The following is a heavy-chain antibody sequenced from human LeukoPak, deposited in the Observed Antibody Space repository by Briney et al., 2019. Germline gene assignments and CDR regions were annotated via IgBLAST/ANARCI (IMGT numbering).Heavy chain of an antibody. V-gene: IGHV4-34*01. D-gene: IGHD3-3*01. CDR3: ARAPPYYDFWSGYYTGSHYYFDY. CDR1: GGSFSGYY. J-gene: IGHJ4*02. CDR2: INHSGST. Sequence: SETLSLTCAVYGGSFSGYYWSWIRQPPGKGLEWIGEINHSGSTNYNPSLKSRVTIPVDTSKNQFSLKLSSVTAADTAVYYCARAPPYYDFWSGYYTGSHYYFDYWGQGTLVTVSS.